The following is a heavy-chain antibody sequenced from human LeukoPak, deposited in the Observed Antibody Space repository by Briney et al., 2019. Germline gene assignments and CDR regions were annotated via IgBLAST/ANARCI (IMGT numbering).Heavy chain of an antibody. D-gene: IGHD2-2*02. CDR2: ISYDGSNK. CDR1: GFTFSSYA. V-gene: IGHV3-30-3*01. CDR3: ARGVCSSTSCYTYYYYGMDV. Sequence: GRSLRLSCAASGFTFSSYAMHWVRQAPGKGLEWVAVISYDGSNKYYADSVKGRFTISRDNSKITLYLQMNSLRAEDTAVYYCARGVCSSTSCYTYYYYGMDVWGQGTTVTVSS. J-gene: IGHJ6*02.